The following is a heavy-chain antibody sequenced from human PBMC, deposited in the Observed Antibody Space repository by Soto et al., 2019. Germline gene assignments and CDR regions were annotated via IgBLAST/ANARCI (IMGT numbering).Heavy chain of an antibody. CDR1: GCPLTSIDDY. J-gene: IGHJ4*02. CDR2: IFDSGTA. CDR3: AREVSWTGAFDY. V-gene: IGHV4-31*02. D-gene: IGHD2-8*02. Sequence: TLSLTCKKSGCPLTSIDDYWSWIPQSPGEGMEWIGYIFDSGTAHCNPSLKGRVRISGDTSQSQFSLTIQSVTVADTAVYYCAREVSWTGAFDYWGQGILVTVSS.